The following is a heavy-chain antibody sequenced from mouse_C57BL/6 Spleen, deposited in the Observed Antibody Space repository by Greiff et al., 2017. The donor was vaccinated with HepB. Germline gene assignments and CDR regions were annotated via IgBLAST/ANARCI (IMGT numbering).Heavy chain of an antibody. V-gene: IGHV14-4*01. CDR2: IDPEYGDT. CDR1: GFNIKDDY. D-gene: IGHD2-14*01. CDR3: TKVQGDY. Sequence: VQLKQSGAELVRPGASVKLSCTASGFNIKDDYMHWVKQRPEQGLEWNGRIDPEYGDTEYATKYQGKATITADTSTNTAYLQLSSLTSEDTADYYCTKVQGDYWGKGTSVTVSS. J-gene: IGHJ4*01.